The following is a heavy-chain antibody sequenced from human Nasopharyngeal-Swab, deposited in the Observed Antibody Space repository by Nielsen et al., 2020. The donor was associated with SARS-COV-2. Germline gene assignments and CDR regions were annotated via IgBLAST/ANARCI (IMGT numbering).Heavy chain of an antibody. Sequence: ASVKVTCKASGYTITNYALNWVRQAPGQGLEWMGWINTNTGNPTYAQGFTGRFVFSLDTSVSTAYLQISGLKSEDTAVYRCAREGDASVPGTLFDYWGQGTQVTVSS. CDR2: INTNTGNP. D-gene: IGHD6-19*01. CDR3: AREGDASVPGTLFDY. J-gene: IGHJ4*02. V-gene: IGHV7-4-1*02. CDR1: GYTITNYA.